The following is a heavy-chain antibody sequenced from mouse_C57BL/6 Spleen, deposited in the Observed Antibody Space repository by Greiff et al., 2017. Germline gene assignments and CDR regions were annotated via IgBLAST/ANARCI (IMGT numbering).Heavy chain of an antibody. CDR1: GYTFTSYW. D-gene: IGHD2-3*01. V-gene: IGHV1-72*01. J-gene: IGHJ3*01. Sequence: VQLQQSGAELVKPGASVKLSCKASGYTFTSYWMHWVKQRPGRGLEWIGRIDPNSGGTKYNEKFKCKATLTVDKPSSTAYMQLSSLTSEDSAVYYCTRDNDGDYGWFAYWGQGTMVTVSA. CDR2: IDPNSGGT. CDR3: TRDNDGDYGWFAY.